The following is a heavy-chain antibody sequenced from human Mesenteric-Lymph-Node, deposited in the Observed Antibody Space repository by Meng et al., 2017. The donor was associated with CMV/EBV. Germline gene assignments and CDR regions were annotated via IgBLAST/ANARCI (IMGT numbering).Heavy chain of an antibody. CDR1: GGSVSSGSYY. Sequence: SETLSLTCTVSGGSVSSGSYYWSWIRQPPGKGLEWIGYIYYSGSTNYNPSLKSRVTISVDTSKNQFSLKLSSVSAADTAVYYCARVKVVVPAALRGWFDPWGQGTLVTVSS. V-gene: IGHV4-61*01. CDR2: IYYSGST. CDR3: ARVKVVVPAALRGWFDP. D-gene: IGHD2-2*01. J-gene: IGHJ5*02.